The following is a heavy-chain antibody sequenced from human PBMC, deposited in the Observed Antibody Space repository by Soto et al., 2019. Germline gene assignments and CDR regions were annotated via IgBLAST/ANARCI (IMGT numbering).Heavy chain of an antibody. CDR2: IGGSGGDI. D-gene: IGHD1-26*01. Sequence: GGSLRLSCAASAFTFSSYAMAWVRQAPGKGLEWVSSIGGSGGDISYADSVKGRFTISRDNSKNTLYLQMDSLRAEDTAIYYCAKKYRGTYPFDYWGQGTLVTVSS. V-gene: IGHV3-23*01. CDR1: AFTFSSYA. J-gene: IGHJ4*02. CDR3: AKKYRGTYPFDY.